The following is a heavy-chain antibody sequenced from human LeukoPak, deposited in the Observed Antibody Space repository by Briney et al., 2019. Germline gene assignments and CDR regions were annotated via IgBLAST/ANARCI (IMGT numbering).Heavy chain of an antibody. D-gene: IGHD1-26*01. Sequence: GGSLRLSCAASGFTFSYYGMHWVRQAPGKGLEWVAVIRYDESKKFYGDSVKGRFTISRDNSKNTLYLQMNSLRTEDTAVYYCAKSHLPNAYSGTYYCDYWGQGTLVTVSS. CDR1: GFTFSYYG. J-gene: IGHJ4*02. V-gene: IGHV3-30*02. CDR2: IRYDESKK. CDR3: AKSHLPNAYSGTYYCDY.